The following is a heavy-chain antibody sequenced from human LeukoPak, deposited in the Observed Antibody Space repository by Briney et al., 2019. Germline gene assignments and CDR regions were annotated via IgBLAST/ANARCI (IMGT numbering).Heavy chain of an antibody. V-gene: IGHV3-23*01. CDR2: IRASGGST. CDR3: ASSSSGWYNFDY. D-gene: IGHD6-19*01. J-gene: IGHJ4*02. Sequence: PGGSLRLSCAASGFTFSSYAMRWVRQAPGRGLEWVSAIRASGGSTFYADSVRGRFTISRDNSKNTLDLQMNNLRAEDTAIYYCASSSSGWYNFDYWGQGTLVTVSS. CDR1: GFTFSSYA.